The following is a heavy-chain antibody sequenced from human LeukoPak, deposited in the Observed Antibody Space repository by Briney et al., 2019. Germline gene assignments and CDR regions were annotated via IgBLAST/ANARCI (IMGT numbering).Heavy chain of an antibody. CDR3: ARTLGGPGNAFDI. D-gene: IGHD3-16*01. J-gene: IGHJ3*02. CDR1: GASISSGNYY. Sequence: SETLSLTCTVSGASISSGNYYWGWIRQPPGKGLEWLGSIYYSGDTYNNPPLKSRVTISVDTAKSQFSLKLSSVTAADTAVYYCARTLGGPGNAFDIWGQGTMVTVSS. V-gene: IGHV4-39*07. CDR2: IYYSGDT.